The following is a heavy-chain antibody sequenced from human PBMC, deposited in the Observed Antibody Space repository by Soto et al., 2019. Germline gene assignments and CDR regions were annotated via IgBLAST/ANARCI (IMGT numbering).Heavy chain of an antibody. CDR3: ARGGGGYLNY. V-gene: IGHV4-59*01. J-gene: IGHJ4*02. CDR1: GGSISSYY. Sequence: QVQLQESGPGLVKPSETLSLTCTVSGGSISSYYWSWIRQPPGKGLEWIGYIYYSGSTNYNPSLKSRVTISVDTSKNQFSLKLSSVTAADTAVYYCARGGGGYLNYWGQGTLVTVSS. D-gene: IGHD1-26*01. CDR2: IYYSGST.